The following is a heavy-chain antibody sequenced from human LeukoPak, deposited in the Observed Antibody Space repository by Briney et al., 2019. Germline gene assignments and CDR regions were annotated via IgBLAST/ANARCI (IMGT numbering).Heavy chain of an antibody. CDR2: IYDSGST. CDR3: AMSPPRGAWFDP. J-gene: IGHJ5*02. Sequence: PSETLSLTCSVSGGSITSVYWSWIRQSPGKGLEWIGFIYDSGSTIYNPSLKSRVTISVDTSKNQFSLKLRSVTAADTAIYYCAMSPPRGAWFDPWGQGTLVTVSS. CDR1: GGSITSVY. V-gene: IGHV4-4*09. D-gene: IGHD4/OR15-4a*01.